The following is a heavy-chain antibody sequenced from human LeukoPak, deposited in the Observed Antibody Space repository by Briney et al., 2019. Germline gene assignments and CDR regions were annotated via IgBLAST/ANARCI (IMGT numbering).Heavy chain of an antibody. V-gene: IGHV1-69*01. CDR3: ATLGDTASTGDAFDI. CDR1: GGTFSSYA. J-gene: IGHJ3*02. CDR2: IIPIFGTA. D-gene: IGHD5-18*01. Sequence: SVKVSCKASGGTFSSYAISWVRQAPGQGLEWMGGIIPIFGTANYAQKFQGRVTITADESTSTAYMELSSLRSEDTAVYYCATLGDTASTGDAFDIWGQGTMVTVSS.